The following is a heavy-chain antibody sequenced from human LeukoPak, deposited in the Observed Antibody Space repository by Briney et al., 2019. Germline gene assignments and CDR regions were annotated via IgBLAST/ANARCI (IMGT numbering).Heavy chain of an antibody. CDR3: ARDSYYYDSSGDY. V-gene: IGHV3-48*03. CDR1: GFTFSSYE. J-gene: IGHJ4*02. Sequence: GGSLRLSCEASGFTFSSYEMNWVRQAPGKGLEWVSYISSSGSTIYYAGSVKGRFTISRDNAKNSLYLQMNSLRAEDTAVYYCARDSYYYDSSGDYWGQGTLVTVSS. D-gene: IGHD3-22*01. CDR2: ISSSGSTI.